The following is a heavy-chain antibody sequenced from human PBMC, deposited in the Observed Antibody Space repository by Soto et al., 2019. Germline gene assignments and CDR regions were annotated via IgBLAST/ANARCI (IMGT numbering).Heavy chain of an antibody. D-gene: IGHD6-6*01. CDR2: IWYDGSNK. CDR1: GFTFSSYG. CDR3: ALLYSSSSPHYYYYGMDV. V-gene: IGHV3-33*01. J-gene: IGHJ6*02. Sequence: PGGSLRLSCAASGFTFSSYGMHWVRQAPGKGLEWVAVIWYDGSNKYYADSVKGRITISRDNSKNTLYLQMNSLRAEDTAVFYCALLYSSSSPHYYYYGMDVWGQGTTVTVSS.